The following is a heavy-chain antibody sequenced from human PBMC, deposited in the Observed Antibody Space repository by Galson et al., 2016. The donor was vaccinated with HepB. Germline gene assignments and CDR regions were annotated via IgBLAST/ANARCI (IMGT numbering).Heavy chain of an antibody. CDR2: IFPSDSDT. CDR1: GYSFTTYW. Sequence: QSGAEVKKPGESLKISCKGSGYSFTTYWIGWVRQMPGKGLEWMGIIFPSDSDTRYSPSYRGQVTISADKSISTAYLQWSSLKASDTAIYYCAGLNLDWPRGRYFDIWGQGTMVTVSS. J-gene: IGHJ3*02. V-gene: IGHV5-51*01. CDR3: AGLNLDWPRGRYFDI. D-gene: IGHD3/OR15-3a*01.